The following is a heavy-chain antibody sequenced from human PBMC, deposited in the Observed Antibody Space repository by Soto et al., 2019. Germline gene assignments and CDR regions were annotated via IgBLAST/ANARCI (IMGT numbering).Heavy chain of an antibody. J-gene: IGHJ4*02. CDR2: ISYDGSNK. CDR3: AREIEEYGAYWYYFDY. Sequence: QVQLVESGGGVVQPGRSLRLSCAASGFTFSSYAMHWVRQAPGKGLEWVAVISYDGSNKYYADSVKGRFTISRDNSKNTLYLQMHSLRDEDPAVYYCAREIEEYGAYWYYFDYWGPGPLVTVSS. V-gene: IGHV3-30*14. CDR1: GFTFSSYA. D-gene: IGHD4-17*01.